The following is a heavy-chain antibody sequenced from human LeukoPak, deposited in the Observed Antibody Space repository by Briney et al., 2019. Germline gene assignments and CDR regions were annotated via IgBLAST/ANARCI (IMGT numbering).Heavy chain of an antibody. D-gene: IGHD6-13*01. J-gene: IGHJ4*02. CDR3: AKERSSSWYSSRVGVFDY. V-gene: IGHV3-21*01. Sequence: GGSLRLSCAASGFTFSSYSMNWVRQAPGKGLEWVSSISSSSSYIYYADSVKGRFTISRDNAKNSLYLQMNSLRAEDTAVYYCAKERSSSWYSSRVGVFDYWGQGTLVTVSS. CDR1: GFTFSSYS. CDR2: ISSSSSYI.